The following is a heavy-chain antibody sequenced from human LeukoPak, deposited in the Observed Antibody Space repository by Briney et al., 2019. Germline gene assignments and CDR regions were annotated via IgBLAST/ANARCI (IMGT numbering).Heavy chain of an antibody. D-gene: IGHD3-22*01. V-gene: IGHV1-69*13. CDR3: ARDGAIFDSRGYYYLW. CDR1: GGTFSRSG. J-gene: IGHJ4*02. CDR2: IIPIFGTV. Sequence: ASVKVSCKASGGTFSRSGISWVQQAPGQGLEWMGGIIPIFGTVNYAQKFQGRVTITADESTSTAYMELTSLRSEDTAIYYCARDGAIFDSRGYYYLWWGQGTLVTVSS.